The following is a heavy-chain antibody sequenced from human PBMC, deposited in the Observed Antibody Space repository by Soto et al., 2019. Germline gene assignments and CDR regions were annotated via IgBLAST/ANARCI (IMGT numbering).Heavy chain of an antibody. Sequence: GGSLRLSCAASGFRFSSYWMHWVRQAPGKGLVWVSRISDDGSSTTYADSVKGRFTISRDNADNTVDLQMNSLRAEDTAVYYCVRAGSSDYWGQGTLVTVSS. CDR1: GFRFSSYW. D-gene: IGHD6-6*01. CDR3: VRAGSSDY. V-gene: IGHV3-74*01. CDR2: ISDDGSST. J-gene: IGHJ4*02.